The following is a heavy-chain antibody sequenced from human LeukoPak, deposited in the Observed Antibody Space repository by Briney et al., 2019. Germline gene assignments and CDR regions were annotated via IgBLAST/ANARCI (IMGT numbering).Heavy chain of an antibody. D-gene: IGHD2-2*01. J-gene: IGHJ4*02. CDR2: INPADSDT. CDR1: GYSFTSHW. CDR3: AGRYCSSITCYFFDY. V-gene: IGHV5-51*01. Sequence: GESLKISCKGSGYSFTSHWIGWVRQMPGKGLEWMGIINPADSDTRYSPSFQGQVTISVDKSISTAYLQWSSLVASDTAMYYCAGRYCSSITCYFFDYWGQGALVTVSS.